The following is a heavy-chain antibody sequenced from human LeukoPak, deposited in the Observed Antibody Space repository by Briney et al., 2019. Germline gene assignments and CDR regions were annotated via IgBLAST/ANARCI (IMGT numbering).Heavy chain of an antibody. V-gene: IGHV4-30-4*01. CDR3: ARSAPGKDIVANEFFDY. CDR2: IYYSGST. Sequence: SSQTLSLTCTVSGGSISSGDYYWSWIRQPPGKGLEWIGYIYYSGSTYYNPSLKSRVTISVDTSKNQFSLKLSSVTAADTAVYYCARSAPGKDIVANEFFDYWGQGTLVTVSS. J-gene: IGHJ4*02. D-gene: IGHD2-15*01. CDR1: GGSISSGDYY.